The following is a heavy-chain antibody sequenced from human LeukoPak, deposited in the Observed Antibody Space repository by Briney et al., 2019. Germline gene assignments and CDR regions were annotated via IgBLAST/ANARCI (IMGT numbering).Heavy chain of an antibody. V-gene: IGHV3-74*01. CDR1: GFTFSSYW. J-gene: IGHJ4*02. D-gene: IGHD5-18*01. CDR3: AKGSAAQLWLLFDS. CDR2: ISPDGSSG. Sequence: AGGSLRLSCAASGFTFSSYWMHWVRQAPGKGLVWVSRISPDGSSGDYADSVKGRFTISRDNSKNTLYLQMNSLRAEDTAVYYCAKGSAAQLWLLFDSWGQGTLVTVSS.